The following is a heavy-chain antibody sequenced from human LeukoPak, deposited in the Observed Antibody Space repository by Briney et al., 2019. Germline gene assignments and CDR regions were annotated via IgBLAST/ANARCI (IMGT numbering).Heavy chain of an antibody. D-gene: IGHD3-10*01. J-gene: IGHJ4*02. CDR1: GGSFSGYY. CDR2: IHHSGST. V-gene: IGHV4-34*01. CDR3: ARRGGRLAPFDY. Sequence: PSETLSLTCAVYGGSFSGYYCSWLRQPPGKGLEWIGEIHHSGSTSYNPSLKSRVTISVDTSKNQFSLKLSSVTAADTAVYYCARRGGRLAPFDYWGQGTLVTVSS.